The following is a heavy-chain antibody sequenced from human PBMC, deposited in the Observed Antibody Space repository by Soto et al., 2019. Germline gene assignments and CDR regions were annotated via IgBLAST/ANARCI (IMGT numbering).Heavy chain of an antibody. CDR3: ASLWLGAEYSGYGDAFDI. D-gene: IGHD5-12*01. CDR2: IYYSGST. V-gene: IGHV4-39*01. J-gene: IGHJ3*02. Sequence: SETLSLTCTVSGGSISSSSYYWGWIRQPPGKGLEWIGSIYYSGSTYYNPSLKSRVTISVDTSKNQFSLKLSSVTAADTAVYYCASLWLGAEYSGYGDAFDIWGQGTMVTVSS. CDR1: GGSISSSSYY.